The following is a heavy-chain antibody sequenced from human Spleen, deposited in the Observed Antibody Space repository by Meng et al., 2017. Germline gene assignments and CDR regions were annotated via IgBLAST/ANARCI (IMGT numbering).Heavy chain of an antibody. CDR1: GGTFSSYA. CDR2: INTIIGKA. CDR3: ARVPRRVRVGSCYGFDC. D-gene: IGHD2-15*01. Sequence: SVKVSCKASGGTFSSYAISWVRQAPGQGLEWMGGINTIIGKAKYAQNFQGRVTLTADDSTSTAYLELSSLKSEDTAVYYCARVPRRVRVGSCYGFDCWGQGTPVTVSS. J-gene: IGHJ4*02. V-gene: IGHV1-69*13.